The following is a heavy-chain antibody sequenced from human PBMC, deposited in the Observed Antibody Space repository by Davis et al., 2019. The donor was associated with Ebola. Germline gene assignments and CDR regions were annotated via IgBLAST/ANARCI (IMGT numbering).Heavy chain of an antibody. CDR2: INHSGST. CDR1: GGSFSGYY. Sequence: MPSETLSLTCAVYGGSFSGYYWSWIRQPPGKGLEWIGEINHSGSTNYNPSLKSRVTISVDTSTSTVYMELSSLRSEDTAVYYCASGVTVTGGYWGQGTLVTVSS. J-gene: IGHJ4*02. D-gene: IGHD4-17*01. CDR3: ASGVTVTGGY. V-gene: IGHV4-34*01.